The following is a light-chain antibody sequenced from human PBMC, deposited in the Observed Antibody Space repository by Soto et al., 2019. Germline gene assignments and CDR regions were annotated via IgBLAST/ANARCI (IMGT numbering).Light chain of an antibody. CDR3: SSYKSTSTPYV. Sequence: QSVLTQPASVSGSPGQSITISCTGTSSDIGSYNYVSWYQQHPGKAPKLIIYDVTNRPAGISSRFSASKSGDTASLTISALQADDEADYFCSSYKSTSTPYVFGTGTKVTVL. CDR2: DVT. CDR1: SSDIGSYNY. J-gene: IGLJ1*01. V-gene: IGLV2-14*03.